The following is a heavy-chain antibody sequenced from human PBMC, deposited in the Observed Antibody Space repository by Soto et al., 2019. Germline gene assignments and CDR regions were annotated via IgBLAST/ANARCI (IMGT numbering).Heavy chain of an antibody. CDR1: GYTFTSYY. D-gene: IGHD3-22*01. V-gene: IGHV1-46*01. CDR2: INPSGGST. Sequence: ASVNVSCKASGYTFTSYYMHWVRQAPGQGLEWMGIINPSGGSTSYAQKFQGRVTMTRDTSTSTVYMELSSLRSEDTAVYYCARLLYYDSSGALEPEDYGMDVWGQGTTVTVSS. CDR3: ARLLYYDSSGALEPEDYGMDV. J-gene: IGHJ6*02.